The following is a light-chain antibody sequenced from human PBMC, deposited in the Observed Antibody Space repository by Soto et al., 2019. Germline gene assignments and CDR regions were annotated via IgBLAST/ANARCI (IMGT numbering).Light chain of an antibody. J-gene: IGLJ3*02. V-gene: IGLV1-40*01. CDR3: QSYDSSLSGWV. CDR2: GNS. Sequence: QSVLKQPPSVSGAPGQRVTISCTGSSSNIGAGYDVHWYQQLPGTAPKLLIYGNSNRPSGVPDRFSGSKSGTSASLAITGRQAEDEADYYCQSYDSSLSGWVFGGGTQLTVL. CDR1: SSNIGAGYD.